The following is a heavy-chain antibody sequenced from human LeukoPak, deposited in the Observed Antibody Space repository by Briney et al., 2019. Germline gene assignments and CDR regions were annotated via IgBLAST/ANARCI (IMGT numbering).Heavy chain of an antibody. D-gene: IGHD2/OR15-2a*01. V-gene: IGHV1-46*01. CDR1: GYTFTSYY. CDR3: ARDRYSLGYYGMDV. CDR2: INPSSDTT. J-gene: IGHJ6*02. Sequence: ALVKVSCKTSGYTFTSYYIHWVRQALGQGLEWMGIINPSSDTTSYAQRFQGRVIMTRDTATSTVYMELSSLRSEDTAVYFCARDRYSLGYYGMDVWGQGTTVTVSS.